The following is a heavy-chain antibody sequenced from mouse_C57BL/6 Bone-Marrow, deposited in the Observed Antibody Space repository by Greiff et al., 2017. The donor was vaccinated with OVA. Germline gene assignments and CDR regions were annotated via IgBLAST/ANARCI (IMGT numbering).Heavy chain of an antibody. V-gene: IGHV3-6*01. CDR3: ARGRFDYYGPAGFAY. Sequence: DVKLQESGPGLVKPSQSLSLTCSVTGYSITSGYYWNWIRQFPGNKLEWMGYISYDGSNNYNPSLKNRISITRDTSKNQFFLKLNSVTTEDTATYYCARGRFDYYGPAGFAYWGQGTLVTVSA. CDR2: ISYDGSN. D-gene: IGHD1-1*01. CDR1: GYSITSGYY. J-gene: IGHJ3*01.